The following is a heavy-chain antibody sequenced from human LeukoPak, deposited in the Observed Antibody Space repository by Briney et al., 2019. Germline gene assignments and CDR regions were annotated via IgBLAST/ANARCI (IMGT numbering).Heavy chain of an antibody. D-gene: IGHD6-19*01. V-gene: IGHV1-69*01. CDR1: GGTFSSYA. Sequence: SVKVSCKASGGTFSSYAISWVRQAPGQGLEWMGGIIPIFGTANYAQKFQGRVTITADESTSTAYMELSSLRSEDTAVYYCARGGQQWLVSIYWGQGTLVTVSS. CDR2: IIPIFGTA. J-gene: IGHJ4*02. CDR3: ARGGQQWLVSIY.